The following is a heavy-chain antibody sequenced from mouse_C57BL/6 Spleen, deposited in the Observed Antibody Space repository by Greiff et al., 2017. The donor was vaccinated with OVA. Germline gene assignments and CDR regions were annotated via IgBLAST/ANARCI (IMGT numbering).Heavy chain of an antibody. D-gene: IGHD1-1*01. CDR1: GFSLSTFGMG. J-gene: IGHJ1*03. V-gene: IGHV8-8*01. Sequence: QVTLKESGPGILQPSQTLSLTCSFSGFSLSTFGMGVGWIRQPSGKGLEWLAHIWWDDDKYYNPALKSRLTISKDTSKNQVFLKTANVDTADTATYYCARMDYYGSSYDWYFDVWGTGTTVTVSS. CDR3: ARMDYYGSSYDWYFDV. CDR2: IWWDDDK.